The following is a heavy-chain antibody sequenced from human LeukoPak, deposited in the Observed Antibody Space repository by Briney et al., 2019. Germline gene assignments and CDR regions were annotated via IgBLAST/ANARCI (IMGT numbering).Heavy chain of an antibody. V-gene: IGHV3-21*01. CDR1: GFTFSSYS. J-gene: IGHJ4*02. CDR2: ISSSSSYI. D-gene: IGHD3-22*01. CDR3: ARADSSGLDY. Sequence: GGSLRLSCAASGFTFSSYSMNWVRKAPGKGLEWVSSISSSSSYIYYADSVKGRFTISRDNAKNSLYLQMNSLRAEDTAVYYCARADSSGLDYWGQGTLVTVSS.